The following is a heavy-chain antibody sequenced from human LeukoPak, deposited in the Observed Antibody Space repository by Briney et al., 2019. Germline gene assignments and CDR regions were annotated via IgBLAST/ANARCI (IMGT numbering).Heavy chain of an antibody. Sequence: PGGSLRLSCAASGFTFNSYAMSWVRQAPGKGLEWVSGISGSGGSTYYADSVKGRFTISRDNSKNTLSVQMNSLRAEDTAVYYCARDFGSAAAIYEYWGQGTLVTVSS. J-gene: IGHJ4*02. CDR3: ARDFGSAAAIYEY. D-gene: IGHD6-13*01. V-gene: IGHV3-23*01. CDR1: GFTFNSYA. CDR2: ISGSGGST.